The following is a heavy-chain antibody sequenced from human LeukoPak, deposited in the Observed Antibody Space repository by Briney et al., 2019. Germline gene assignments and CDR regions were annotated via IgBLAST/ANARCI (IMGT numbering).Heavy chain of an antibody. CDR1: GGSFSGYY. J-gene: IGHJ5*02. Sequence: SETLSLTCAVYGGSFSGYYWSWIRHPPGKGLEWIGEINHSESTNYNPSLKSRVTISVDTSKNQFSLKLSSVTAADTAAYYCARGGAGLRYFDWLSSWFDPWGQGTLVTVSS. D-gene: IGHD3-9*01. V-gene: IGHV4-34*01. CDR2: INHSEST. CDR3: ARGGAGLRYFDWLSSWFDP.